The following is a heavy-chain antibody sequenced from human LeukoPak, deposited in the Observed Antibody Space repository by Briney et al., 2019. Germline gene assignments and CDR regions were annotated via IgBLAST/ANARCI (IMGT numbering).Heavy chain of an antibody. Sequence: SETLSLACAVSGGSINSPKSWSWVRQPPGKGLEWIGEIYHSGSINYNPSLKSRVTISVDKSKNQLSLRLTSVTAADTAVYYCARDNGAIRAYYYHGMDVWGRGTTVTVSS. CDR2: IYHSGSI. J-gene: IGHJ6*02. CDR1: GGSINSPKS. CDR3: ARDNGAIRAYYYHGMDV. V-gene: IGHV4-4*02. D-gene: IGHD2-8*01.